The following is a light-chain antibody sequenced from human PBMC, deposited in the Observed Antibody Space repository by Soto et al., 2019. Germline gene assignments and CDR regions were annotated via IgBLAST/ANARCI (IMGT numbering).Light chain of an antibody. CDR2: KAS. CDR3: QQYNIYPQT. J-gene: IGKJ1*01. CDR1: QTIRSW. Sequence: ASQTIRSWLAWYQQKXGKAPKLLIYKASXLKSGVPSRFSGSGSATEFTLTISSLQPEDFATYYCQQYNIYPQTFGEGTKVEI. V-gene: IGKV1-5*03.